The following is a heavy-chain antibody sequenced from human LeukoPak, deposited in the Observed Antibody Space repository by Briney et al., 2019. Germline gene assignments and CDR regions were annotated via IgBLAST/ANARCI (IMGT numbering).Heavy chain of an antibody. CDR2: ISGDDTNT. J-gene: IGHJ4*02. Sequence: EGSLRLSCAASGFPFSNYAMSWVRQAPGKGLEWVSVISGDDTNTYYADSVKGRFTISRDNSKNTLSLHMHSLRAEDTALYYCAKHLWRDLVWSGEGHYFGSWGQGTLVTVSS. CDR1: GFPFSNYA. CDR3: AKHLWRDLVWSGEGHYFGS. V-gene: IGHV3-23*01. D-gene: IGHD5/OR15-5a*01.